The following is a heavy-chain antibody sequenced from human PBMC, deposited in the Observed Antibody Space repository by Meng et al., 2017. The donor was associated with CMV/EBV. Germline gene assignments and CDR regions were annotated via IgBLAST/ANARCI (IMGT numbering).Heavy chain of an antibody. D-gene: IGHD1-7*01. CDR1: GYSFTGYY. CDR2: INPNSGGT. J-gene: IGHJ2*01. CDR3: ATYIGNYINWYFDL. V-gene: IGHV1-2*02. Sequence: QVQLVQSGSEVKKPGASVKVSCKASGYSFTGYYSHWVRQAPGQGLEWMGWINPNSGGTNYAQKFQGRVTMTRDTSISTAYMELSRLRSDDTAVYYCATYIGNYINWYFDLWGRGTLVTVSS.